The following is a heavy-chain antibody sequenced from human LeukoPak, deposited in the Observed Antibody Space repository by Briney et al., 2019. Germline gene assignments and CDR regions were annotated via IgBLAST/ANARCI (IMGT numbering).Heavy chain of an antibody. CDR1: GYTFTGYY. D-gene: IGHD3-16*01. V-gene: IGHV1-2*02. J-gene: IGHJ4*02. Sequence: ASVKVSCKASGYTFTGYYMHWVRQAPGQGLEWMGWINPNSGGTNYAQKFQGRVTMTRDTSISTAYMELSRLRSDDTAVYYCARGVVMITFGGVMPNYWGQGTLVTVS. CDR3: ARGVVMITFGGVMPNY. CDR2: INPNSGGT.